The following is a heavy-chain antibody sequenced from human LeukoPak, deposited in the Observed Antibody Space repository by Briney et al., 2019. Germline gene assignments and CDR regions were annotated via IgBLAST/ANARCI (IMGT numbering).Heavy chain of an antibody. CDR2: IRYDGSNK. CDR1: GFTFSSYG. J-gene: IGHJ3*02. D-gene: IGHD1-26*01. CDR3: AKAKSAGTTSAFDI. V-gene: IGHV3-30*02. Sequence: GGSLRLSCAASGFTFSSYGMHWVRQAPGKGLEWVAFIRYDGSNKYYADSVKGRFTISRDNSKNTLYLQMNSLRAEDTAVYYCAKAKSAGTTSAFDIWGQGTMVTVSS.